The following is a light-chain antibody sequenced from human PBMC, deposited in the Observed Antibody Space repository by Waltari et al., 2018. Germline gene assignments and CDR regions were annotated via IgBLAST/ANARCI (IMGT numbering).Light chain of an antibody. CDR1: QDINTY. V-gene: IGKV1-33*01. Sequence: DIQMTQSPSSLSASVGDRVTITCQASQDINTYFNLYQQKPGKAPKLLIYDASNLEAGVPSRFSGSGSGTDFTFTISSLQPEDIATYYCQQYDNLPLTFGGGTKVEIK. CDR3: QQYDNLPLT. J-gene: IGKJ4*01. CDR2: DAS.